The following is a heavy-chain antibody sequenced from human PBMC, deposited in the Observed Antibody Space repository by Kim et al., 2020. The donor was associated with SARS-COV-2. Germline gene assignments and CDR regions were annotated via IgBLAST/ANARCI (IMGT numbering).Heavy chain of an antibody. V-gene: IGHV3-23*01. J-gene: IGHJ4*02. CDR2: ISGSGGST. CDR3: AKVSDTMVRGVRSHLDY. CDR1: GFTFSSYA. D-gene: IGHD3-10*01. Sequence: GGSLRLSCAASGFTFSSYAMSWVRQAPGKGLEWVSAISGSGGSTYYADSVKGRFTISRDNSKNTLYLQMNSLRAEDTAVYYCAKVSDTMVRGVRSHLDYWGQGTLVTVSS.